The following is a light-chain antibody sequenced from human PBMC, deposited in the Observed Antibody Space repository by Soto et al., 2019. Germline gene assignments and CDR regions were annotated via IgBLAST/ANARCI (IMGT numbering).Light chain of an antibody. CDR2: DVS. J-gene: IGLJ2*01. Sequence: QSVLTQPRSVSGSPGQSVTLSCPGTSSDVGDYIYVSWYQQHPGKAPKLMIYDVSKRPSGVPDRFSGSKSGNTASLTISGIQAEDEADYYCCSYAGSYTLVFGGGTKLTVL. V-gene: IGLV2-11*01. CDR3: CSYAGSYTLV. CDR1: SSDVGDYIY.